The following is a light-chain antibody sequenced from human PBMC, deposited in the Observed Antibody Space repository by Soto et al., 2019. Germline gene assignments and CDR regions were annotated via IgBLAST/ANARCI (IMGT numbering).Light chain of an antibody. CDR1: SSNIGSNT. V-gene: IGLV1-44*01. J-gene: IGLJ3*02. CDR3: AAWDESLNGWV. CDR2: SNN. Sequence: QSVMTQPPSASGTPGQRVTISCSGSSSNIGSNTVTWYQQLPGTAPKLLIYSNNQRPSGVPERFSGSKSGTSASLAISGVQSEDEADYYCAAWDESLNGWVFGGGTKVTVL.